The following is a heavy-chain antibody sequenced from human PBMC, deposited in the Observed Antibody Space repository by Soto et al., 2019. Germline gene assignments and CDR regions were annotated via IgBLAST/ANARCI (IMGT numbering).Heavy chain of an antibody. CDR3: ARGLAILGFDY. D-gene: IGHD2-21*01. V-gene: IGHV4-34*01. J-gene: IGHJ4*02. CDR2: INHSGST. Sequence: SETLSLTCAVYGGSFSGYYWSWIRQPPGKGLEWIGEINHSGSTNYNPSLKSRVTISVDTSKNQFSLKLSSVTAADTAVYYCARGLAILGFDYWGQGTLVTVSS. CDR1: GGSFSGYY.